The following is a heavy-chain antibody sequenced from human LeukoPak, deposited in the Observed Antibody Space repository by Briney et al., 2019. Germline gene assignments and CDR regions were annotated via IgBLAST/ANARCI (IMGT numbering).Heavy chain of an antibody. J-gene: IGHJ3*02. CDR3: ARDMGGNHDAFDI. CDR1: GYTFTSYA. Sequence: APVKVSCKASGYTFTSYAMHWVRQAPGQRLEWMGWINAGNGNTKYSQKFQGRVTITRDTSASTAYMELSSLRSEDTAVYYCARDMGGNHDAFDIWGQGTMVTVSS. D-gene: IGHD4-23*01. V-gene: IGHV1-3*01. CDR2: INAGNGNT.